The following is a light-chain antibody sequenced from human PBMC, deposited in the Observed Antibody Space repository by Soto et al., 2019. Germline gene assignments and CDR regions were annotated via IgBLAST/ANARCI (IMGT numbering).Light chain of an antibody. CDR1: SNDVGSYNR. Sequence: SALTQPPSVSGSPGQSVAISCTGNSNDVGSYNRVSWYQQPPGTAPKVMIYEVSNRPSGVPDRFSGSKSGNTASLTISGLQAEDEADYYCSSYTSSSTYVFGTGTKVTVL. CDR3: SSYTSSSTYV. J-gene: IGLJ1*01. CDR2: EVS. V-gene: IGLV2-18*02.